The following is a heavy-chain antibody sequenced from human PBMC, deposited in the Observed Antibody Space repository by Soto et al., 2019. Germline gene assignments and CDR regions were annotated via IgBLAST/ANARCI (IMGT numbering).Heavy chain of an antibody. J-gene: IGHJ6*02. CDR1: GYTFTSYG. V-gene: IGHV1-18*04. CDR2: ISAYNGNT. CDR3: ARLGYSYGFAYYYYGMDV. Sequence: ASVKVSCKASGYTFTSYGISWVRQAPGQGLEWMGWISAYNGNTNYAQKLQGRVTMTTDTSTSTAYMELRSLRADDTAVYYCARLGYSYGFAYYYYGMDVWGQGTTVTVSS. D-gene: IGHD5-18*01.